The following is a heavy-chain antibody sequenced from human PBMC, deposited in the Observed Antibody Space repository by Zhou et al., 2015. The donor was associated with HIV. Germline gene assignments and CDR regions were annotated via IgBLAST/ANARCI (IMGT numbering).Heavy chain of an antibody. CDR2: INPDSGGT. D-gene: IGHD3-10*01. Sequence: VQLVQSEAEVKLPGASVKVSCKTSGYTFTDFYLHWVRQAPGQGLEWMGWINPDSGGTNDAQKFQGRVTLTRDTSIGTAYMELINLTSDDTAVYFCARDPGVLSGPGALLDVWGQGTLVTVSS. V-gene: IGHV1-2*02. CDR3: ARDPGVLSGPGALLDV. CDR1: GYTFTDFY. J-gene: IGHJ4*01.